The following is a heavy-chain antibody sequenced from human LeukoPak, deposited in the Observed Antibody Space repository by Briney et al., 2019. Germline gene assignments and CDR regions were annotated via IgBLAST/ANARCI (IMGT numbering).Heavy chain of an antibody. CDR1: GFTFGDAW. D-gene: IGHD6-13*01. Sequence: GGSLRLSCTVSGFTFGDAWMSWVRQAPGKGLEWVGLIRGKTDGGTTDNAAPVKGRFTISRDDSKNTLYLQMNSLKTEDTAVYYCATSSRWWDYYYGMDVWGQGTTVTVSS. CDR2: IRGKTDGGTT. CDR3: ATSSRWWDYYYGMDV. V-gene: IGHV3-15*05. J-gene: IGHJ6*02.